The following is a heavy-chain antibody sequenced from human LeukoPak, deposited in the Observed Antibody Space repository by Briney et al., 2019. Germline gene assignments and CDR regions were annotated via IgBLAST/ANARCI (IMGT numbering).Heavy chain of an antibody. CDR1: GFTFSSYA. V-gene: IGHV3-30*04. Sequence: GGSLRLSCAASGFTFSSYAMHWVRQAPGKGLEWVAVISYDGSNKYYADSVKGRFTISRDNSKNTLYLQSNSLRAEDTAVYYCARDGKAGAYGDYYFDYWGQGTLVTVSS. CDR2: ISYDGSNK. CDR3: ARDGKAGAYGDYYFDY. J-gene: IGHJ4*02. D-gene: IGHD3-10*01.